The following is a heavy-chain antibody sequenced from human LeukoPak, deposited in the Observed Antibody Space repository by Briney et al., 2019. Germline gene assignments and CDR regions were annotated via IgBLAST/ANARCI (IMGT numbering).Heavy chain of an antibody. Sequence: GGSLRLSCAAPGFTFSSYAMSWVRQAPGKGLEWVSAISGSGGSTYYADSVKGRFTISRDNSKNTLYLQMNSLRAEDTAVYYCAKSPRYSSSSGFDYWGQGTLVTVSS. CDR1: GFTFSSYA. CDR2: ISGSGGST. V-gene: IGHV3-23*01. J-gene: IGHJ4*02. CDR3: AKSPRYSSSSGFDY. D-gene: IGHD6-6*01.